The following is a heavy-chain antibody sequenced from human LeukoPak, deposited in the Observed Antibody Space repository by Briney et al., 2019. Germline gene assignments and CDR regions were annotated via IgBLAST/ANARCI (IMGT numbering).Heavy chain of an antibody. Sequence: GGSLRFSCAASGFTFSSYAISWVRQAPGKGLEWVSAISGSGGSTYYADSVKGRFTISRDNSKNTLYLQMNSLRAEDTAVYYCAKDKQWLVRAYGYWGQGTLVTVSS. CDR2: ISGSGGST. V-gene: IGHV3-23*01. J-gene: IGHJ4*02. CDR3: AKDKQWLVRAYGY. CDR1: GFTFSSYA. D-gene: IGHD6-19*01.